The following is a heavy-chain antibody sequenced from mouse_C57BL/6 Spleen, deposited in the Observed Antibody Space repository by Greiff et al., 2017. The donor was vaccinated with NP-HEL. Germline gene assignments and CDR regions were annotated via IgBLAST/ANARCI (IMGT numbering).Heavy chain of an antibody. CDR2: ISNLAYSI. J-gene: IGHJ2*01. D-gene: IGHD4-1*01. V-gene: IGHV5-15*01. CDR3: ARQELGRGYYDY. Sequence: EVQLVESGGGLVQPGGSLKLSCAASGFTFSDYGMAWVRQAPRKGPEWVAFISNLAYSIYYADTVTGRFTISRENAKNTLYLEMSSLRSEDTAMYYSARQELGRGYYDYWGQGTTLTVSS. CDR1: GFTFSDYG.